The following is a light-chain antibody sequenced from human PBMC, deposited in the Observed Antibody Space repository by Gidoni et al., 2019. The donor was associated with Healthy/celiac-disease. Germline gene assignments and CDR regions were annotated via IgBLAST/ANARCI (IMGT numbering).Light chain of an antibody. Sequence: QSVLPQPPSASGTPGQRVTISCSGSSSNIGSNTVHWYQHLPGTAPKLPIYSNNQRPSGVPDRFSVSKSGASASLAISGLQSEDEADYYCAAWDDSLNVNWVFGGGTKLTVL. CDR3: AAWDDSLNVNWV. J-gene: IGLJ3*02. V-gene: IGLV1-44*01. CDR2: SNN. CDR1: SSNIGSNT.